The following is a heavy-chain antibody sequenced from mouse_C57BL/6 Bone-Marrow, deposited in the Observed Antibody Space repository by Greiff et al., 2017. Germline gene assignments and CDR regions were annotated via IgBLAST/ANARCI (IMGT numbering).Heavy chain of an antibody. J-gene: IGHJ3*01. Sequence: VQLQQSGPELVKPGASVKISCKASGYSFTGYYMNWVKQSPEKSLEWIGEINPSTGGTTYNQKFKAKATLTVDKSSSTAYMQLKSLTSEDSAVYYCARCGTGAWFAYWGQGTLVTVSA. D-gene: IGHD4-1*01. V-gene: IGHV1-42*01. CDR1: GYSFTGYY. CDR3: ARCGTGAWFAY. CDR2: INPSTGGT.